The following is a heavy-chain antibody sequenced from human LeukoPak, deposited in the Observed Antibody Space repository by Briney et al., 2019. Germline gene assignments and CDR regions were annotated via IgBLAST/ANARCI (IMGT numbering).Heavy chain of an antibody. J-gene: IGHJ3*02. CDR3: AREGTTGTTVAFDI. D-gene: IGHD1-1*01. CDR2: IYYSGST. V-gene: IGHV4-59*01. CDR1: GGSISSYY. Sequence: PSETLFLTCTVSGGSISSYYWSWIRQPPGKGLEWIGYIYYSGSTNHNPSLKSRVTISVDTSKNQFSLKLSSVTAADTAVYYCAREGTTGTTVAFDIWGQGTMVTVSS.